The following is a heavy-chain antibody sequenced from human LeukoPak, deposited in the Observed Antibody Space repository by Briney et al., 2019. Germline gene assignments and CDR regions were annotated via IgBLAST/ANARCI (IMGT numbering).Heavy chain of an antibody. J-gene: IGHJ6*03. D-gene: IGHD6-13*01. V-gene: IGHV1-8*01. CDR1: GYTFTSYD. CDR3: ARGLRYSSSWYGLHYYYYYYMDV. CDR2: MNPNSGNT. Sequence: ASVKVSCKASGYTFTSYDINWVRQATGQGLEWMGWMNPNSGNTGYAQKFQGRVTMTRNTSISTAYMELSSLRSEDTAVYYCARGLRYSSSWYGLHYYYYYYMDVWGKGTTVTVSS.